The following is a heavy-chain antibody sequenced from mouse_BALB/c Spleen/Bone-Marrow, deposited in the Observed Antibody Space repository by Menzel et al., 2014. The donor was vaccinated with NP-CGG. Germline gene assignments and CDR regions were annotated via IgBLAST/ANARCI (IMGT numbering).Heavy chain of an antibody. V-gene: IGHV14-3*02. CDR2: IDPVNGNT. CDR3: ASYYYGSSLFAY. Sequence: EVQLQQSGAELVKPGASVKLSCTASGFNIKDTYMHWVKQRPEQGLEWIGRIDPVNGNTKYDPKFQGKATITADTSSNTAYLQLSSLTSEDTAVYYCASYYYGSSLFAYWGQGTLVTVSA. D-gene: IGHD1-1*01. J-gene: IGHJ3*01. CDR1: GFNIKDTY.